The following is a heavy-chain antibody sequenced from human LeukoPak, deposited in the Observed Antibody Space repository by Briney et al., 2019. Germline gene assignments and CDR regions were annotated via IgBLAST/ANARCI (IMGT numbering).Heavy chain of an antibody. Sequence: QPGGSLRLSCAASGFTFSNCAMSWVRQAPGKGLEWVSGVSGSGDSTYYADSVKGRFTISRGNSNNTLFLLMNSLRAEDTAVYYCAKYMSSGSWGQGTLVTVSS. CDR2: VSGSGDST. J-gene: IGHJ5*02. V-gene: IGHV3-23*01. CDR3: AKYMSSGS. CDR1: GFTFSNCA. D-gene: IGHD6-19*01.